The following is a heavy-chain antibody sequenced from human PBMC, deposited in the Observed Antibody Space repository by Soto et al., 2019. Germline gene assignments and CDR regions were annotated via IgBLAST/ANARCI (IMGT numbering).Heavy chain of an antibody. D-gene: IGHD5-18*01. Sequence: EVQLVQSGGGLAQPGGSLRLSCVASGITVSSKFMIWVRQAPGKGLEWVSFLYSGGSTYYVDSVKGRFTISRDNTKNTLYLQMNSLRVEDTAVYYCASRPGAMDPPIMLPLDYWGQGTQVTVSS. CDR2: LYSGGST. V-gene: IGHV3-66*01. J-gene: IGHJ4*02. CDR3: ASRPGAMDPPIMLPLDY. CDR1: GITVSSKF.